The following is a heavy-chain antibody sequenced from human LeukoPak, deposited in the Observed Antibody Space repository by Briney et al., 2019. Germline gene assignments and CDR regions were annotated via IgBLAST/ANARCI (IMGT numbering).Heavy chain of an antibody. CDR1: GFTFSSYA. CDR3: ARTIEMATISYFDY. V-gene: IGHV3-23*01. CDR2: INGSGGST. J-gene: IGHJ4*02. D-gene: IGHD5-24*01. Sequence: GGSLRLSCAASGFTFSSYAMSWVRQAPGKGLEWVSDINGSGGSTYYADSVKGRFTISRDNAKNSLYLQMNSLRAGDTAVYYCARTIEMATISYFDYWGQGTLVTVSS.